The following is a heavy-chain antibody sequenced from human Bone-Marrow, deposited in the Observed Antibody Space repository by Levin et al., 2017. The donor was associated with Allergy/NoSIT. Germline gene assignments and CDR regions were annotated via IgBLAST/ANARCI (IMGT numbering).Heavy chain of an antibody. D-gene: IGHD3-3*01. CDR2: ISYDGSNK. Sequence: GGSLRLSCAASGFTFSSYAMHWVRQAPGKGLEWVAVISYDGSNKYYADSVKGRFTISRDNSKNTLYLQMNSLRAEDTAVYYCARDLEGSFGVVSTTLHTYYYYYGMDVWGQGTTVTVSS. CDR1: GFTFSSYA. V-gene: IGHV3-30-3*01. J-gene: IGHJ6*02. CDR3: ARDLEGSFGVVSTTLHTYYYYYGMDV.